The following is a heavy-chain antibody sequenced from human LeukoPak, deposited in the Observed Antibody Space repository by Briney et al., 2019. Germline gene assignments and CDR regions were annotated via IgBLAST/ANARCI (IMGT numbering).Heavy chain of an antibody. CDR2: ISAYNGIT. CDR1: GYTFTSYG. CDR3: ARDKLEDYVWGSYSSGGGYMDV. Sequence: ASVKVSCKASGYTFTSYGISWVRQAPGQGLEWMGWISAYNGITNYAQKLQGRVTMTTDTSTSTAYMELRSLRSDDTAVYYCARDKLEDYVWGSYSSGGGYMDVWGKGTTVTVSS. V-gene: IGHV1-18*01. J-gene: IGHJ6*03. D-gene: IGHD3-16*01.